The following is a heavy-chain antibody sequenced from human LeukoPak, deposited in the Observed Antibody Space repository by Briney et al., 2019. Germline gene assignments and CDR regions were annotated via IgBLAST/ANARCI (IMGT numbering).Heavy chain of an antibody. V-gene: IGHV1-2*02. CDR3: ARASFWESPINWFDP. J-gene: IGHJ5*02. CDR2: INPNSGGT. D-gene: IGHD3-3*01. Sequence: ASVKVSCKASGYTFTGYYMHWVRQAPGQGLEWMGWINPNSGGTNYAQKFQGRVTMTRDTSISTAYMELSRLRSDDTAVYYCARASFWESPINWFDPWGQGTLVTVSS. CDR1: GYTFTGYY.